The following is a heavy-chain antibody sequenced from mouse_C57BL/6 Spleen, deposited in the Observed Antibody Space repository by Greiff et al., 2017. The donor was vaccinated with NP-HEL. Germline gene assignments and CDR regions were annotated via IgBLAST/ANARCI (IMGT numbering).Heavy chain of an antibody. J-gene: IGHJ4*01. Sequence: VQLMESGGGLVKPGGSLKLSCAASGFTFTDYGMHWVRQAPGKGLEWVAYISSGSSSIYYADTVKGRFTISRDKANNTLFLQMTRLRYEDTAMYYCARPFRDYAMDYWGQGTSVTVSS. V-gene: IGHV5-17*01. CDR2: ISSGSSSI. CDR1: GFTFTDYG. CDR3: ARPFRDYAMDY.